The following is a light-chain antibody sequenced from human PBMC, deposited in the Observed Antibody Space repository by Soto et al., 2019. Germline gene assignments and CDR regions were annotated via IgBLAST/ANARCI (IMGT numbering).Light chain of an antibody. CDR2: DVS. J-gene: IGLJ2*01. Sequence: QSALTQPASVSGPPGQSITISCTGSTSDIGGYNYVSWYQQHPGKAPKLLIYDVSYRPSGISDRFSGSKSGNTASLTISGLQPEDEADYYCSSYGASSTLFGGGTQLTVL. CDR1: TSDIGGYNY. V-gene: IGLV2-14*03. CDR3: SSYGASSTL.